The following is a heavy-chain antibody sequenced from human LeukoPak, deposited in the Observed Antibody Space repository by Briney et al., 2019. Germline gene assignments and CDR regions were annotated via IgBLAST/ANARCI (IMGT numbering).Heavy chain of an antibody. D-gene: IGHD2-15*01. V-gene: IGHV3-7*01. CDR1: GFSFRNYW. CDR2: TKPDGSAE. CDR3: ARDGGLHTNFDY. J-gene: IGHJ4*02. Sequence: GGSLRLSCAASGFSFRNYWMGWVRQAPGKGLEWVANTKPDGSAEYYADSVRGRFTASRDNADNLLYLQMNRLRAEDTAVYYCARDGGLHTNFDYWGQGTLLTVSS.